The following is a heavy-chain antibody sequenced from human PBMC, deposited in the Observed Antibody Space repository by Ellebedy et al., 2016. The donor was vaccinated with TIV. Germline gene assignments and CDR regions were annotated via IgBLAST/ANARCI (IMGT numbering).Heavy chain of an antibody. CDR2: IKWDGISV. CDR3: AKDIHVLVDY. Sequence: GESLKISXAASGFNFRTYWMHWVRQAPGKGLVWVARIKWDGISVDYADSVKGRFTISRDNAENTVHLQMNSLRAEDTAVYYCAKDIHVLVDYWGQGTLVTVSS. CDR1: GFNFRTYW. D-gene: IGHD5/OR15-5a*01. V-gene: IGHV3-74*01. J-gene: IGHJ4*02.